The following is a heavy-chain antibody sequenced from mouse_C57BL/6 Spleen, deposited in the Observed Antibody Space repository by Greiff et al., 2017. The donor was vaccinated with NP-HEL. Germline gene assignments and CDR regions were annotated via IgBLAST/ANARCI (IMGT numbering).Heavy chain of an antibody. CDR2: INPNNGGT. Sequence: EVQLQQSGPELVKPGASVKISCKASGYTFTDYYMNWVKQSHGKSLEWIGDINPNNGGTSYNQKFKGKATLTVDKSSSTAYMQLSSLTSEDSAVYYCARADYGSSYEYFDVWGTGTTVTVSS. J-gene: IGHJ1*03. V-gene: IGHV1-26*01. D-gene: IGHD1-1*01. CDR1: GYTFTDYY. CDR3: ARADYGSSYEYFDV.